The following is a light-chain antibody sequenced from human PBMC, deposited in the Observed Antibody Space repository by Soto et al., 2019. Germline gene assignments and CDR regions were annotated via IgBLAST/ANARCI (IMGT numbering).Light chain of an antibody. V-gene: IGKV3-20*01. CDR1: QSVSSGY. Sequence: EIVLTQSPGTLSLSPGERATLSCRASQSVSSGYLAWYQQKPGQAPRLLIYGASSSATGIPDRFIGSGSGTDFTLTISRLEPEDFAVYYCQQYDSSPVTFGHGPKVEIK. CDR3: QQYDSSPVT. J-gene: IGKJ1*01. CDR2: GAS.